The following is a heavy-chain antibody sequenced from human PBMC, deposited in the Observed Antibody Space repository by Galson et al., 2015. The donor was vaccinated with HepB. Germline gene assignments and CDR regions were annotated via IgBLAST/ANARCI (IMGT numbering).Heavy chain of an antibody. CDR1: GCTFTSYG. CDR2: ISAYNGNT. D-gene: IGHD3-22*01. J-gene: IGHJ3*02. Sequence: SVKVSCKASGCTFTSYGISWVRQAPGQGLEWMGWISAYNGNTNYAQKLQGRVTMTTDTSTSTAYMELRSLRSDDTAVYYCARDHAYYYDSSGQGGALDIWGQGTMVTVSS. CDR3: ARDHAYYYDSSGQGGALDI. V-gene: IGHV1-18*01.